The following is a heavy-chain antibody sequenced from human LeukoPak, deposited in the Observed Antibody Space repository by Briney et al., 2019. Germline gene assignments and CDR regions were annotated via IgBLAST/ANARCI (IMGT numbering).Heavy chain of an antibody. D-gene: IGHD2-2*01. CDR3: ARLIDCSSTSCYVGWFDP. Sequence: GESLKISCKGSGYSFTSYWIGWVRQMPGKGLEWMGIIYPDDSDTRYSPSFQGQVTLSADKSVSTAYLQWSSLKASDSAMYFCARLIDCSSTSCYVGWFDPWGQGTLVTVSS. V-gene: IGHV5-51*01. CDR1: GYSFTSYW. CDR2: IYPDDSDT. J-gene: IGHJ5*02.